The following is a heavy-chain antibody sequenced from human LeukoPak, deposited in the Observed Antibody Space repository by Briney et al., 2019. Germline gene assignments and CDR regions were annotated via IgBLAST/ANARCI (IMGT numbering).Heavy chain of an antibody. Sequence: GGSLKLSCAASGFTFSGSAMHWVRQASGKGLEWVGRIRSKANRYATAYAASVKGRFTISRDDSKNTAYLQMNSLKTEDTAVYYCTTTYSSGWSKFDYWGQGTLVTVSS. CDR2: IRSKANRYAT. V-gene: IGHV3-73*01. CDR3: TTTYSSGWSKFDY. J-gene: IGHJ4*02. CDR1: GFTFSGSA. D-gene: IGHD6-19*01.